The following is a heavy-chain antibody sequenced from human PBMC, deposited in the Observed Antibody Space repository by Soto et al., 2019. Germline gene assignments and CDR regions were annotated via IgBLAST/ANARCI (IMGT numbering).Heavy chain of an antibody. CDR2: IIPILRIA. Sequence: QVQLVQSGAEVKKPGSSVKVSCKASGGTFSSYTISWVRQAPGQGLEWMGRIIPILRIANYAQKFQGRVTVTADKDTRTDYVELSTVRYEDTAVYYCARDRNGSDVWGRGTALTASS. J-gene: IGHJ6*02. CDR1: GGTFSSYT. CDR3: ARDRNGSDV. V-gene: IGHV1-69*08.